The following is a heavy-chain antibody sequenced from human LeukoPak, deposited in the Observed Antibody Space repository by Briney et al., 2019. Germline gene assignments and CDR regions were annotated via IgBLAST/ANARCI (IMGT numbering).Heavy chain of an antibody. CDR2: IIPIFGTA. J-gene: IGHJ4*02. CDR1: GGTFSSYA. D-gene: IGHD3-3*01. V-gene: IGHV1-69*05. CDR3: AREGIRYDFVFYY. Sequence: EASVKVSCKASGGTFSSYAISWVRQAPGQGLEWMGGIIPIFGTANYAQKFQGRVTITTDESTSTAYMELSSLRSEDTAVYYCAREGIRYDFVFYYWGQGTLVTVSS.